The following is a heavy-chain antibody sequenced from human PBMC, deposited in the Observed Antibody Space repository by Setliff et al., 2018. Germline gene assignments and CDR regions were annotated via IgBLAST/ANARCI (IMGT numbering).Heavy chain of an antibody. CDR2: YRGGIT. Sequence: SETLSLTCTVSGASISSPTYSWSWIRQPPGKGLEWIGYYRGGITNYSPSLRSRVTMSADRSRNQFSLNLNSVTAADTAIYYCARGPNSESWTFRYWSQGILVTVSS. CDR1: GASISSPTYS. D-gene: IGHD2-8*01. CDR3: ARGPNSESWTFRY. J-gene: IGHJ4*02. V-gene: IGHV4-61*05.